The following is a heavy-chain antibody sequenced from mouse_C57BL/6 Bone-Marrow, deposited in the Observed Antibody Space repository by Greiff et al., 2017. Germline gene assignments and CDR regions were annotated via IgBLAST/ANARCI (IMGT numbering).Heavy chain of an antibody. CDR3: ARSDYGSFYYYAMDY. CDR1: GYTFTSYW. J-gene: IGHJ4*01. V-gene: IGHV1-52*01. CDR2: IDPSDSET. Sequence: VQLQQPGAELVRPGSSVKLSCKASGYTFTSYWMHWVKQRPIQGLEWIGNIDPSDSETHYNQKFKDKATLTVDKSSSTAYMQLSSLTSEDSAVYCCARSDYGSFYYYAMDYWGQGTSVTVSS. D-gene: IGHD1-1*01.